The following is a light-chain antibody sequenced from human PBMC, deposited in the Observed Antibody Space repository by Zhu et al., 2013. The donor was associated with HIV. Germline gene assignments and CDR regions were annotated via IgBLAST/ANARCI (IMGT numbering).Light chain of an antibody. V-gene: IGKV3-15*01. CDR2: GAS. CDR1: QSISSN. Sequence: EIVMTQSPATLSVSPGERATLSCRASQSISSNLAWYQQRPGQAPRLLIYGASTRATGISARFSGSGSGTDFTLTISSLQPEDFATYYCHQAYTYPFTFGPGTKVDIK. J-gene: IGKJ3*01. CDR3: HQAYTYPFT.